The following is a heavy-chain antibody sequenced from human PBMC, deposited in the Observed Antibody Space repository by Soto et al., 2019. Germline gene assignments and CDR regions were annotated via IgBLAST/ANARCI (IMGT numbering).Heavy chain of an antibody. J-gene: IGHJ4*02. Sequence: PSETLSLTSTVSGGSISSSSYYWGWIRQPPGKGLEWIGSIYYSGSTYCNPSLKSRVTISVDTSKNQFSLKLSSVTAADTAVYYCARQIVGAAGHPLYYFDYWGQGTLVTVSS. CDR2: IYYSGST. CDR3: ARQIVGAAGHPLYYFDY. D-gene: IGHD1-26*01. CDR1: GGSISSSSYY. V-gene: IGHV4-39*01.